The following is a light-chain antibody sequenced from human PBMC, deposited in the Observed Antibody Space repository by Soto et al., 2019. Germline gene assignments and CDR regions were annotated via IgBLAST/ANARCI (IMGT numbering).Light chain of an antibody. V-gene: IGLV2-8*01. J-gene: IGLJ1*01. CDR3: SSYAGSNIYV. CDR2: EVS. Sequence: TERRVATGSRGQSSPIHCTRTSSDVGGYNYVSWYQQHPGKAPKLMIYEVSKRPSGVPDRFSGSKSGNTASLTVSGLQAEDEADYYCSSYAGSNIYVFGTGTKVTVL. CDR1: SSDVGGYNY.